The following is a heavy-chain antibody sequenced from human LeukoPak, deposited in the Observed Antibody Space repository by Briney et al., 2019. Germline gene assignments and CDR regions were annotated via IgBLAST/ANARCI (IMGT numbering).Heavy chain of an antibody. CDR2: IKQDGSDT. Sequence: GGSLRLSCSASASSFSSFWMTWVRQAQGKELEWLGNIKQDGSDTYYVVSVKGRFPISRDNAKNSLYLQMNRLRAEDTAVYHCARGLYTSGWYPDYCDFWGQGILVTVSS. J-gene: IGHJ4*02. CDR3: ARGLYTSGWYPDYCDF. D-gene: IGHD6-19*01. CDR1: ASSFSSFW. V-gene: IGHV3-7*04.